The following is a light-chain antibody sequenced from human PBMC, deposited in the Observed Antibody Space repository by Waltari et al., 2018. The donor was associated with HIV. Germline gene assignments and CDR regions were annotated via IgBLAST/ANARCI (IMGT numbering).Light chain of an antibody. CDR1: SGHSSNI. J-gene: IGLJ3*02. CDR3: ETWDSSTWV. Sequence: QPVLTQSSSASASLGSSVKLTCTLTSGHSSNIIAWHQQQPGKAPRYLMKLEGGGFYNKGRTVPERFSGTSSGADRYLTLSNLQFEDEADYYCETWDSSTWVFGGGPKLTVL. V-gene: IGLV4-60*02. CDR2: LEGGGFY.